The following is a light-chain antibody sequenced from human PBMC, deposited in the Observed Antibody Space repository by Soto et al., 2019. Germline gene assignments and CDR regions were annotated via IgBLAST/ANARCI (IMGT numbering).Light chain of an antibody. V-gene: IGKV3-20*01. CDR3: QPYGSSRT. Sequence: EIVLTQSPGTLSLSPGERATLSCRASQSVSSSYLAWYQQKPGQAPRLLIYGASSRPTGISDRFSGSGSGKAFTLTISRQEPEDLAVYYCQPYGSSRTFGQGTKVEIK. CDR1: QSVSSSY. J-gene: IGKJ1*01. CDR2: GAS.